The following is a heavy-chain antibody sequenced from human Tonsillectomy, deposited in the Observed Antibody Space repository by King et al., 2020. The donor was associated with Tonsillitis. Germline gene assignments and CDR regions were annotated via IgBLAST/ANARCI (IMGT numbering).Heavy chain of an antibody. J-gene: IGHJ6*01. V-gene: IGHV3-30*02. CDR1: GFTFSSYG. Sequence: VQLVESGGGVVQPGGSLRLSCAASGFTFSSYGMHWVRQAPGKGLEWVAFIRYDGSKKFYTDSVKGRFTNSRDNSKNTLYLQMNSLRAEDTAVYYCAKRYCINCSCSRYYYYYGVDAGGGRTAVTVSS. D-gene: IGHD2-15*01. CDR3: AKRYCINCSCSRYYYYYGVDA. CDR2: IRYDGSKK.